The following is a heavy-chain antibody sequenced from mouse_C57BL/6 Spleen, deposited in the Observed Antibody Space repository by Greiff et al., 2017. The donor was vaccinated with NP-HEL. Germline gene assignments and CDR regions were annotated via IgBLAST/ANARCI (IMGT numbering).Heavy chain of an antibody. Sequence: EVQLQQSGPELVKPGASVKISCKASGYSFTDYNMNWVKQSNGKSLEWIGVINPNYGTTSYNQKFKGKATLTVDQSTRKAYMQLNSLTSEDSEVYYSERGEDGYDWYIEVWGTGTTVTVSS. CDR1: GYSFTDYN. J-gene: IGHJ1*03. CDR3: ERGEDGYDWYIEV. V-gene: IGHV1-39*01. D-gene: IGHD2-2*01. CDR2: INPNYGTT.